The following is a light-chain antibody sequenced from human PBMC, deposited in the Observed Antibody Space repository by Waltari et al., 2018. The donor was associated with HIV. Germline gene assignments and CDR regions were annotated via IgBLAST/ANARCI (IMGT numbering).Light chain of an antibody. CDR2: DIS. CDR1: SSDVGGYNY. J-gene: IGLJ3*02. V-gene: IGLV2-11*01. CDR3: CSDAGSYTFGV. Sequence: QSALTQPRSVSGSPGQSVTISCTGTSSDVGGYNYVSWYQPHPDKAPKLMIYDISKRPSVVPDRFSGSTSGNMAAMTISWLQADDEADYYCCSDAGSYTFGVFGGGTKLTVL.